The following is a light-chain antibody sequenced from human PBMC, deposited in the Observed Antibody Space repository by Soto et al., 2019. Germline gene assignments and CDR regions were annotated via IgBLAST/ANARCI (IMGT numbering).Light chain of an antibody. CDR2: GVS. CDR3: QQLRAYPHT. V-gene: IGKV3-15*01. J-gene: IGKJ2*01. Sequence: EIVMTQSPATLSVSPGERATLSCRASQSLSSNLAWYQQKPGQAPRFLMYGVSTRATGIPARFSGSGFGIEFTLTISSLQPEDFATYYCQQLRAYPHTFGQGTKLEIK. CDR1: QSLSSN.